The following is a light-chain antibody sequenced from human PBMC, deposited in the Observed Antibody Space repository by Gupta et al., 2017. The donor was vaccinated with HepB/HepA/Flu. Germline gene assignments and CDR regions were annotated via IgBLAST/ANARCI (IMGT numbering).Light chain of an antibody. Sequence: EIVLTQSPGTLSLSQGERATLSCRTSQTVSSTYLAWYQQKPGQAPRLLIYAASNRATGIPDRFSGSGSGTDFTLTISRLEPEDFAVYYCHQYGSSSWTFGQGTEVEIK. CDR1: QTVSSTY. CDR2: AAS. J-gene: IGKJ1*01. CDR3: HQYGSSSWT. V-gene: IGKV3-20*01.